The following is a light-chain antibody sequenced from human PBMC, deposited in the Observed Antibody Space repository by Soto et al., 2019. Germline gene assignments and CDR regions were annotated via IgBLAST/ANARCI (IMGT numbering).Light chain of an antibody. V-gene: IGKV1-39*01. J-gene: IGKJ5*01. Sequence: DIHITRSAASLPASVADRVTITCLASQSITIYLNRYQQKPGEAPNLLIFGASTLQSGVPSRFSGSGSGTDFTLTISSMQPDDFATYYCQQYTSYPIPSGQGTRLEIK. CDR1: QSITIY. CDR3: QQYTSYPIP. CDR2: GAS.